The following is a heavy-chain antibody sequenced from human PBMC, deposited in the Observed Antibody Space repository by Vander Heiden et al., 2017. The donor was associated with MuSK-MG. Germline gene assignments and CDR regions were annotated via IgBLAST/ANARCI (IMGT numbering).Heavy chain of an antibody. CDR1: GFTVSSNY. Sequence: EVQLVESGGGLVQPGGSLRLSCAASGFTVSSNYMGWVRQAPGKGLEWVSVVYSGGSTYYADSVKSRFTISRDNSKNTLYLQMNSLRAEDTAVYYCARTVVVPAAADYWGQGTLVTVSS. CDR3: ARTVVVPAAADY. CDR2: VYSGGST. J-gene: IGHJ4*02. V-gene: IGHV3-66*01. D-gene: IGHD2-2*01.